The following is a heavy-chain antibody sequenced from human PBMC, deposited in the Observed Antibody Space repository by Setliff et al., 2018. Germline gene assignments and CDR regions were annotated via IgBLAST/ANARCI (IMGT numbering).Heavy chain of an antibody. J-gene: IGHJ5*02. CDR3: VRSGKFGMRFWFDQ. V-gene: IGHV1-2*02. D-gene: IGHD1-26*01. CDR1: GHRFTDYF. Sequence: ASVKVSCKASGHRFTDYFLHWVRQAPGQGLEWMGWINPNSGDTHSAQKFQGRVTMTRDTSINTAYMELSSLTSDDTAFFYCVRSGKFGMRFWFDQWGLGTLVTVSS. CDR2: INPNSGDT.